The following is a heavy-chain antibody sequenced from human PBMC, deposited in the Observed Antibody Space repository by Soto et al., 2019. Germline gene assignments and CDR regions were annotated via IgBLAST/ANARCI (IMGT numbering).Heavy chain of an antibody. CDR3: VSTVTTEPQDYYYYYGMDV. CDR2: ISGSGGST. J-gene: IGHJ6*02. Sequence: EVQLLESGGGLVQPGGSLRLSCAASGFTFSSYAMRWVRQAPGKGLEWVSAISGSGGSTYYADSVKGRFTISRDNSKNTLYLQMNSLRAEDTAVYYCVSTVTTEPQDYYYYYGMDVWGQGTTVTVSS. V-gene: IGHV3-23*01. CDR1: GFTFSSYA. D-gene: IGHD4-17*01.